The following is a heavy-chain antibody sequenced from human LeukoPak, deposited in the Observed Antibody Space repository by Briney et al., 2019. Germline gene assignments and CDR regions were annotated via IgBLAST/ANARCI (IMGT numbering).Heavy chain of an antibody. CDR2: IYYSGST. CDR1: GGSINSSSYY. CDR3: ARMGARTMVRGVKRAFDI. Sequence: SETLSLTCTVSGGSINSSSYYWGWIRQPPGKGLEWIGSIYYSGSTYHHPSLKSRVTISVDTSKNQVSLKLTSVTAADTAVYYCARMGARTMVRGVKRAFDIWGQGTMVTVSS. J-gene: IGHJ3*02. D-gene: IGHD3-10*01. V-gene: IGHV4-39*01.